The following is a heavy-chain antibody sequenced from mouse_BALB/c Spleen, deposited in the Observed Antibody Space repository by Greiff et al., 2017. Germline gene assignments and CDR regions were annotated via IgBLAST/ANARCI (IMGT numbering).Heavy chain of an antibody. CDR3: ARYGIYYFDY. J-gene: IGHJ2*01. V-gene: IGHV3-2*02. Sequence: EVQLVESGPGLVKPSQSLSLTCTVTGYSITSDYAWNWIRQFPGNKLEWMGYISYSGSTSYNPSLKSRISITRDTSKNQFFLQLNSVTTEDTATYYCARYGIYYFDYWGQGTTLTVSS. D-gene: IGHD2-1*01. CDR1: GYSITSDYA. CDR2: ISYSGST.